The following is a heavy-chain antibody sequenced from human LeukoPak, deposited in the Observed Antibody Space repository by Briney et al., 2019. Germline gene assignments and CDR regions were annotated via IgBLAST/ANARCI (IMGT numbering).Heavy chain of an antibody. V-gene: IGHV1-69*13. J-gene: IGHJ6*02. Sequence: GASVKVSCKASGGTFSSYAISWVRQAPGQGLEWMGGIIPIFGTANYAQKFQGRVTITADESTSTAYMELSSLRSEDTAVYYCARDVLAAMGFYGMDVWGQGTTVTVSS. D-gene: IGHD2-2*01. CDR3: ARDVLAAMGFYGMDV. CDR2: IIPIFGTA. CDR1: GGTFSSYA.